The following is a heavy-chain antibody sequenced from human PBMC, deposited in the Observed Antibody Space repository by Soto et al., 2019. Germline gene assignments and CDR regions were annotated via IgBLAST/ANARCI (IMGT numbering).Heavy chain of an antibody. Sequence: QVQLVQAGAEVKKPGSSVKGSCKASGGTFSSYAISWVRQAPGQGLEWMGGIIPIFGTANYAQKFQGRVTITADESTSTAYMELSSLRSEDTAVYYCATVSTNEAPLPILTCTLDYGGQGTLVTVSS. V-gene: IGHV1-69*01. D-gene: IGHD3-9*01. CDR2: IIPIFGTA. CDR1: GGTFSSYA. CDR3: ATVSTNEAPLPILTCTLDY. J-gene: IGHJ4*02.